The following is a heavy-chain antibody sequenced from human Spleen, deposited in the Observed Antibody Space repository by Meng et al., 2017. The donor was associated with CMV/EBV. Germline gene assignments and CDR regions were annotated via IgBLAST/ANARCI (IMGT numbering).Heavy chain of an antibody. J-gene: IGHJ4*02. CDR1: GFTVSSNY. CDR3: ARTPRGGSYFDY. CDR2: IYSGGST. V-gene: IGHV3-66*02. D-gene: IGHD3-10*01. Sequence: GGSLRLSCAASGFTVSSNYMSWVRQAPGKGLEWVSVIYSGGSTYYADSVKGRFTISRDNSKNTLYLQMNSLRPEDTAVYYCARTPRGGSYFDYWGQGTLVTVSS.